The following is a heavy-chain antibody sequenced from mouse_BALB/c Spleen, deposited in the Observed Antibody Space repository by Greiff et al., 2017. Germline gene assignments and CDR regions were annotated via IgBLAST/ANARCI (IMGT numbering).Heavy chain of an antibody. CDR1: GFTFNTYA. D-gene: IGHD2-3*01. Sequence: DVMLVESGGGLVQPKGSLKLSCAASGFTFNTYAMNWVRQAPGKGLEWVARIRSKSNNYATYYADSVKDRFTISRDDSQSMLYLQMNNLKTEDTAMYYCVRQGGYYVDYYAMDYWGQGTSVTVSS. V-gene: IGHV10-1*02. CDR3: VRQGGYYVDYYAMDY. CDR2: IRSKSNNYAT. J-gene: IGHJ4*01.